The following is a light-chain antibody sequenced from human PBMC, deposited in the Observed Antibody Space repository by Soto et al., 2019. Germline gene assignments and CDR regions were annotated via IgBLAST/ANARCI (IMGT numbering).Light chain of an antibody. Sequence: EIVLTQSPATLSSFPGDRVTLSCRASQYINTRLAWYQHRPGQAPRLLIYKTSIRAAGIPARFSASGYGTDFTLTRSDVQPEDFALYYCHQRQSWARTFGQGTKGDI. CDR3: HQRQSWART. V-gene: IGKV3-11*01. CDR2: KTS. J-gene: IGKJ1*01. CDR1: QYINTR.